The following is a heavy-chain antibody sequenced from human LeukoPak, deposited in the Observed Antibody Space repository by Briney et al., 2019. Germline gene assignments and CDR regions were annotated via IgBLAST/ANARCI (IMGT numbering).Heavy chain of an antibody. Sequence: GGSLRLSCATSGFSFSAFGMHWVRQAPGKGLEWVAVMWYHETNRYYADSVKGRLTISRDDSKNTLYLQMNSLRAEDTAVYYCARAVDTNVIPETSMDVWGQGTTVTVSS. D-gene: IGHD5-18*01. V-gene: IGHV3-33*01. CDR1: GFSFSAFG. CDR3: ARAVDTNVIPETSMDV. J-gene: IGHJ6*02. CDR2: MWYHETNR.